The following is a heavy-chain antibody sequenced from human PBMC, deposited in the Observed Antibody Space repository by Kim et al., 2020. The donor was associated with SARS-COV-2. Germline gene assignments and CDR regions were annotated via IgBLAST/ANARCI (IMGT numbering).Heavy chain of an antibody. CDR1: GFSLSTSGVG. D-gene: IGHD5-12*01. Sequence: SGPTLVNPTQTLTLTCTFSGFSLSTSGVGVGWIRQPPGKALEWLALIYWDDDKRYSPSLKSRLTITKDTSKNQVVLTMTNMDPVDTATYYCAHLYINVDIVATILWHPYYCDYWGQGTLVTVSS. CDR3: AHLYINVDIVATILWHPYYCDY. J-gene: IGHJ4*02. CDR2: IYWDDDK. V-gene: IGHV2-5*02.